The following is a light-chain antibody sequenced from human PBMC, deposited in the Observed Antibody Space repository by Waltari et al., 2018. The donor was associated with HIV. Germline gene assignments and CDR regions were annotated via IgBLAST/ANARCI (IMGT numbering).Light chain of an antibody. Sequence: DIQMTQSPSSLSASVGDRVTITCRASHHITTSLNWYQQTPGRAPKLLIYTASLLQSGVPSRFTASGSGTDFTLTINSLQPEDFATYFCQQTYETVFTFGGGTMVDIK. J-gene: IGKJ4*01. CDR2: TAS. CDR1: HHITTS. CDR3: QQTYETVFT. V-gene: IGKV1-39*01.